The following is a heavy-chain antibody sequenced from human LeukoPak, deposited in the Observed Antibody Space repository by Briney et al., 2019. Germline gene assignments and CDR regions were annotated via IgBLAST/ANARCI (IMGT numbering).Heavy chain of an antibody. V-gene: IGHV3-21*01. Sequence: GGPLTLSCTASGCTFSSYSMNWGRQAPGKGMELVSSRSSSSSDIYYADSVKGGFTISRDNAKNSLYLQMNSLRAADTAVYYCARGSRGPITMIVVVQYLFDYWGQGTLVTVSS. CDR3: ARGSRGPITMIVVVQYLFDY. CDR2: RSSSSSDI. D-gene: IGHD3-22*01. CDR1: GCTFSSYS. J-gene: IGHJ4*02.